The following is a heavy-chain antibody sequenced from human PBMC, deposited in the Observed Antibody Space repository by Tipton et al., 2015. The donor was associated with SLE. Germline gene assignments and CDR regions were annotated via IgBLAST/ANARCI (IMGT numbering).Heavy chain of an antibody. CDR1: GESLSDNY. D-gene: IGHD5-24*01. V-gene: IGHV4-34*01. Sequence: AGLVKPSETLSVTCAVYGESLSDNYWNWIRQPPGKGLEWIGEISHRGSTNYNPSLKSRVTISVDTSKNQFSLKLSSVTAADTAVYYCARVRDGYIADAFDIWGQRTMVTVSS. CDR2: ISHRGST. J-gene: IGHJ3*02. CDR3: ARVRDGYIADAFDI.